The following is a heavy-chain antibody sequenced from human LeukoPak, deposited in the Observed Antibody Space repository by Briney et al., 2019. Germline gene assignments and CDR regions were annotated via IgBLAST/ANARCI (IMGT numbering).Heavy chain of an antibody. CDR3: VRGPYGSGISNCFDP. J-gene: IGHJ5*02. Sequence: SETLSLTCTVSDGAIAGYSWSWIRQAPGKGLEWIGYIYYSGDTNYNPSLQSRVTVSVDTSKNQFSLRLTSVSAADTAVYYCVRGPYGSGISNCFDPWGQGTQVIVSS. V-gene: IGHV4-59*01. CDR2: IYYSGDT. D-gene: IGHD3-10*01. CDR1: DGAIAGYS.